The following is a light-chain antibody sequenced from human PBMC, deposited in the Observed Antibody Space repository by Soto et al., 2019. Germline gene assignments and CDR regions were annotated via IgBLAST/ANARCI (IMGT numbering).Light chain of an antibody. CDR3: QQYDNWPYT. Sequence: EIVMTQSPATLSVSPGERATLSCRASQSVSTTLAWYQQKPGQAPRLLIDRASLRATGVPARFSGGGSGAEFTLTISGLQSEDFAVYYCQQYDNWPYTFGQGTKLDIK. V-gene: IGKV3-15*01. CDR1: QSVSTT. CDR2: RAS. J-gene: IGKJ2*01.